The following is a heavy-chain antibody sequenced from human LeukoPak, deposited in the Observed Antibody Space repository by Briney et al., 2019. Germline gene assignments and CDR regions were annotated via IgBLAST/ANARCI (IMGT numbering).Heavy chain of an antibody. CDR1: GFTFSSYS. D-gene: IGHD5-18*01. J-gene: IGHJ4*02. Sequence: GGSLRLSCAASGFTFSSYSMNWVRQAPGKGLEWVSSISSSSSYIYYADSVKGRFTISRDNAKNSLYLQMNSLRAEDTAVYYCARDPVTGYSYGYTDYWGQGALVTVSS. CDR2: ISSSSSYI. V-gene: IGHV3-21*01. CDR3: ARDPVTGYSYGYTDY.